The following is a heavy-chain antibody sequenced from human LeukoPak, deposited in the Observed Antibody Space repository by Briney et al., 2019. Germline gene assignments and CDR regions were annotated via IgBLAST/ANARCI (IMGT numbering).Heavy chain of an antibody. CDR2: ISSSRSYI. Sequence: GGSLRLSCAASGFTFSSYSMNWVRQAPGKGLEWVSFISSSRSYIYYADSVKGRFTISRDNSKNTLYLQMNSLRAEDTAVYYCARESPSGSYCYYCYYMDLWGKGTTVTVSS. D-gene: IGHD1-26*01. CDR1: GFTFSSYS. J-gene: IGHJ6*03. V-gene: IGHV3-21*04. CDR3: ARESPSGSYCYYCYYMDL.